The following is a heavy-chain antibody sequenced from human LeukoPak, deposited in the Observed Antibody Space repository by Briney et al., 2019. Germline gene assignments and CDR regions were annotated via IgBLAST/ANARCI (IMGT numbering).Heavy chain of an antibody. J-gene: IGHJ5*02. Sequence: ASVKVSCKASGYTFTSYGISWVRQAPGQGLEWVGWISAYNGNTNYAQKLQGRVTMTTDTSTSTAYMGLRSLRSDNTAVHYCARFYIAAAGTDWFDPWGQGTLVTVSS. CDR2: ISAYNGNT. CDR3: ARFYIAAAGTDWFDP. CDR1: GYTFTSYG. D-gene: IGHD6-13*01. V-gene: IGHV1-18*01.